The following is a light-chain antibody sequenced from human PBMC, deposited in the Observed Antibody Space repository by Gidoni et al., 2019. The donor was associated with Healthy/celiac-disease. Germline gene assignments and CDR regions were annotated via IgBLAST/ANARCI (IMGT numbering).Light chain of an antibody. V-gene: IGKV3-15*01. CDR1: QSVSSN. J-gene: IGKJ1*01. Sequence: EIVMTQSPATLSVSPGERATRSCRASQSVSSNLAWYQQKPGQAPRLLFYGASTRATGIPARGRGSGSGTEFTLTISSLQSEDFAVYYCQQYNNWPPWTFGQGTKVEIK. CDR3: QQYNNWPPWT. CDR2: GAS.